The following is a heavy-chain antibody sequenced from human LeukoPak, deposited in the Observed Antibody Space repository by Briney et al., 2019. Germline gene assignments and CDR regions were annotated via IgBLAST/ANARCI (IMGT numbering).Heavy chain of an antibody. D-gene: IGHD3-22*01. CDR3: ARLPYDSSGYTSDY. CDR1: GGSISSYY. Sequence: PSETLSLTCTVSGGSISSYYWSWIRQPPGKGLEWIGYIYYRGSTNYNPSLKSRVTISVDTSKNQFSLKLSSVTAADTAVYYCARLPYDSSGYTSDYWGQGTLVTVSS. CDR2: IYYRGST. V-gene: IGHV4-59*08. J-gene: IGHJ4*02.